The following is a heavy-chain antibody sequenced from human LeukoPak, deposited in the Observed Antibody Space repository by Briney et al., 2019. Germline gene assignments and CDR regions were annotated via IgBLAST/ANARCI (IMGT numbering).Heavy chain of an antibody. Sequence: GGSLRLSCAASGFTFSSYAMSWVRQAPGKGLEWVSTISGRGGSAFYADSVKGRFTISRDNSNNTLYVQMNSLRAEDTAEYYCAKEGANTVTSKKFFDYWGQGTLVTVSS. V-gene: IGHV3-23*01. J-gene: IGHJ4*02. CDR1: GFTFSSYA. CDR3: AKEGANTVTSKKFFDY. CDR2: ISGRGGSA. D-gene: IGHD4-11*01.